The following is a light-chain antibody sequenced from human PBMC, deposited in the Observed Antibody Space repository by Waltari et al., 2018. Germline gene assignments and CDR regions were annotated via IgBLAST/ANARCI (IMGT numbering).Light chain of an antibody. J-gene: IGLJ3*02. CDR1: STEIGFYNY. V-gene: IGLV2-11*01. Sequence: QSALTPPRSVSGSTGQSVTISCTGTSTEIGFYNYVSWYQQHPGKAPKCLIYDVTKRPSGVPDRFSGSKSGNTASLTISGLQAEDEADYYCCSYGGSYTWVFGGGTWLTV. CDR2: DVT. CDR3: CSYGGSYTWV.